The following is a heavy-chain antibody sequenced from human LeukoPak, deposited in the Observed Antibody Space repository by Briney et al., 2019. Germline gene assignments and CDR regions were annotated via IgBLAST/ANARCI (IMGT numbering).Heavy chain of an antibody. Sequence: GGSLRLSCAASGFTFSSYAMSWVRQAPGKGLEWVSSISGSGGSTYYADSVKGRFTISRDNSKNTLYLQMNSLRAEDTAVYNCAKTMIDYSFDYWGQGTLVSVSS. D-gene: IGHD3-22*01. CDR2: ISGSGGST. J-gene: IGHJ4*02. CDR3: AKTMIDYSFDY. CDR1: GFTFSSYA. V-gene: IGHV3-23*01.